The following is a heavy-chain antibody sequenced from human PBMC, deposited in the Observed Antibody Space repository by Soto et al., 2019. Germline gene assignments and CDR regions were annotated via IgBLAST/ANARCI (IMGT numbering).Heavy chain of an antibody. J-gene: IGHJ4*02. Sequence: QITLKESGPTLVKPTQTLTLTCTFSGFSLSTSGVGVGWIRQPPGKALEWLALIYWDDAKRYSPSLKSRLTIAKDTSKNQVVLTMTNMDPVDTATYYWAHSRWYPPDFDYWGQGTLVTVSS. CDR3: AHSRWYPPDFDY. D-gene: IGHD6-13*01. CDR2: IYWDDAK. V-gene: IGHV2-5*02. CDR1: GFSLSTSGVG.